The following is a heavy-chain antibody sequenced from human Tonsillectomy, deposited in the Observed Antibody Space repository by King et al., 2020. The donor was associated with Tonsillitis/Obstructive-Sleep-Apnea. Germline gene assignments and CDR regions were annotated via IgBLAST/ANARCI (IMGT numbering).Heavy chain of an antibody. Sequence: VQLVESGAEVKKPGASVKVSCTASGYTFTSYYLHWVRQAPGQGLEWMGMINPGGGSTSYAQKFQGRVTVTRDTSTSTVHMELSSLRSEDTAVYYCAREEGETTGYWGQGTLVTVSS. J-gene: IGHJ4*02. V-gene: IGHV1-46*01. D-gene: IGHD4-11*01. CDR3: AREEGETTGY. CDR1: GYTFTSYY. CDR2: INPGGGST.